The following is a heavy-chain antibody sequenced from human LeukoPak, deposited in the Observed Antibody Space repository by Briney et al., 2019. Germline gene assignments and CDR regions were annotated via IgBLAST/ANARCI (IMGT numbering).Heavy chain of an antibody. CDR1: GGSISSGGYY. V-gene: IGHV4-31*03. J-gene: IGHJ6*02. CDR2: IYYSGST. CDR3: ARDERYYDFWSEGMDV. D-gene: IGHD3-3*01. Sequence: SETLSLTCTVSGGSISSGGYYWSWIRQHPEKGLEWMGYIYYSGSTYYNPSLKSRVTISVDTSKNQFSLKLSSVTAAAKAVYYCARDERYYDFWSEGMDVWGPGTTVTVSS.